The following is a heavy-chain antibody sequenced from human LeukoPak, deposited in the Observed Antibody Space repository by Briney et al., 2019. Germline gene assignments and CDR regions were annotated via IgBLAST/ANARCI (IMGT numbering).Heavy chain of an antibody. CDR3: ARGSRIAVARTRARAHAFDI. CDR1: GGSFSGYY. CDR2: INHSGST. J-gene: IGHJ3*02. V-gene: IGHV4-34*01. D-gene: IGHD6-19*01. Sequence: SETLSLTCAVYGGSFSGYYWSCIRQPPGKGLEWIGEINHSGSTNYNPSLKSRVTISVDTSKNQFSLKLSSVTAADTAVYYCARGSRIAVARTRARAHAFDIWGQGTMVTVSS.